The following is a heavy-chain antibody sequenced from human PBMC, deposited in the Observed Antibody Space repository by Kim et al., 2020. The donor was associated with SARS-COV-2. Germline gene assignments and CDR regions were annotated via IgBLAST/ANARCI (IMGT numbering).Heavy chain of an antibody. V-gene: IGHV4-39*01. D-gene: IGHD3-22*01. CDR2: INYSGIT. J-gene: IGHJ6*02. CDR3: ARQGGSSGYCCSSEYGMNV. CDR1: GASISSSSYY. Sequence: SETLSLTCTVSGASISSSSYYWGWIRQPPGKGLEWVGSINYSGITYYNPSLKSRVTISLDTSKNQFSLKLSSVTAADTAVYYCARQGGSSGYCCSSEYGMNVWGQGTTVTVSS.